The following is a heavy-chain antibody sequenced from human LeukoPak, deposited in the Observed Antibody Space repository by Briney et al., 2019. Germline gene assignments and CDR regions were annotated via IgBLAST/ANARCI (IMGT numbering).Heavy chain of an antibody. Sequence: GGSLRLSCAASGFTFSSYAMNWVRQAPGKGLQWVSSISDSGDSTYYADSVKGRFTISRDTSKNTLFLQMNSLRAEDTALYYCAADCSGGSCYFVIDYWGQGTLVTVSS. CDR1: GFTFSSYA. CDR3: AADCSGGSCYFVIDY. V-gene: IGHV3-23*01. J-gene: IGHJ4*02. D-gene: IGHD2-15*01. CDR2: ISDSGDST.